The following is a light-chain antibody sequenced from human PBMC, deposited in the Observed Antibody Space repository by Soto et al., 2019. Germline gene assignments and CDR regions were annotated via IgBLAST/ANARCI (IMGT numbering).Light chain of an antibody. J-gene: IGKJ5*01. CDR2: GAS. V-gene: IGKV3D-20*02. CDR3: QQRSNWIT. Sequence: EIVLTQSPGTLSLSPGERATLSCRASQSVSSSYLAWYQQKPGQAPRLLIYGASSRATGIPDRFSGSGSGTDFTLTISSLEPEDFAVYHCQQRSNWITFGQGTRLEIK. CDR1: QSVSSSY.